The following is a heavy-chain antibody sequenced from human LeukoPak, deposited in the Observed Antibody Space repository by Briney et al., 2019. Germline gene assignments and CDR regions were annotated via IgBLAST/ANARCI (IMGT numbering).Heavy chain of an antibody. V-gene: IGHV3-9*01. D-gene: IGHD6-19*01. CDR1: GFTFDDHA. Sequence: PGGSLRLSCAASGFTFDDHAMHWVRQAPGKGLEWGSGISWNSGSIGYADSVKGRFTISRDNAKNSLYLQMNSLRAEDTALYYCAKGKTGIAVAGTVDYWGQGTLVTVSS. CDR2: ISWNSGSI. CDR3: AKGKTGIAVAGTVDY. J-gene: IGHJ4*02.